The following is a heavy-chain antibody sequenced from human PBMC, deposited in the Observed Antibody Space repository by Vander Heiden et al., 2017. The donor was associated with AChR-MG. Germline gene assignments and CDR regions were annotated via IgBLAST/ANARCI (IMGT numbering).Heavy chain of an antibody. CDR2: ISASGGNT. Sequence: EVQLLESGGGLVQPGGSLRLSCAASGFPFSSYGMSWVRQAPGKGLEGVSGISASGGNTYYADSVKGRFTISRDNSKNTLYLQMNSLRGEDTAIYYCARDRFCSGGGCYSDYWGQGTLVTVSS. J-gene: IGHJ4*02. D-gene: IGHD2-15*01. CDR1: GFPFSSYG. V-gene: IGHV3-23*01. CDR3: ARDRFCSGGGCYSDY.